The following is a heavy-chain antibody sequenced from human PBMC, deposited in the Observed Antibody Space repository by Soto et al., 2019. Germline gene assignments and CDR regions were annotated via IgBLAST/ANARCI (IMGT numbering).Heavy chain of an antibody. CDR3: ARGPAINTGRY. D-gene: IGHD3-10*01. J-gene: IGHJ1*01. Sequence: QVQLVQSGAEVKKPGASVKVSCQASGYTFTSYDINWVRQATGQGLEWMGWMTPNSGNTVYAQKFQGRVTMTTNTSLSTAYREMSSLRSEHTAVCHWARGPAINTGRYWGHGTLVTVS. CDR1: GYTFTSYD. V-gene: IGHV1-8*01. CDR2: MTPNSGNT.